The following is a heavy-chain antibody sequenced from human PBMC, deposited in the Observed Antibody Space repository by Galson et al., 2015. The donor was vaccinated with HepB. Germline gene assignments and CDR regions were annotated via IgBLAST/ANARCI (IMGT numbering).Heavy chain of an antibody. V-gene: IGHV3-66*01. CDR2: IYSGGST. D-gene: IGHD3-10*01. CDR1: GFTVSSHY. CDR3: AREGLWFGEPRAFFDY. J-gene: IGHJ4*02. Sequence: SLRLSCAASGFTVSSHYMSWVRQAPGKGLEWVSVIYSGGSTYYADSAKGGFTIYRDNSKNTLYLQMNSLRAEDTAVYYCAREGLWFGEPRAFFDYWGQGTLVTVYS.